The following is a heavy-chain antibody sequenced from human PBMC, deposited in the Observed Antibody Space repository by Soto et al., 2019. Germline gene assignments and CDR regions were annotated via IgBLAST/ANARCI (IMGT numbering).Heavy chain of an antibody. Sequence: QVQLQESGPGLVKSSQTLSLTCTVSGGSISSDGNYWSWIRQHPGTGLEWIGYIYYSGSTYYTPSLKSRVTIAVDTSKNQFSLKLNSVTAADTAVYYCARARMVLGIIYYYGMDVWGQGTTVTVAS. D-gene: IGHD3-10*01. V-gene: IGHV4-31*03. CDR3: ARARMVLGIIYYYGMDV. CDR2: IYYSGST. CDR1: GGSISSDGNY. J-gene: IGHJ6*02.